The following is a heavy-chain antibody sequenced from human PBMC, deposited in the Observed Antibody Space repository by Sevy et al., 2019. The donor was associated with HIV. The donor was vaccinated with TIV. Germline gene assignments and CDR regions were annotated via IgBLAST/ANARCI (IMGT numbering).Heavy chain of an antibody. D-gene: IGHD3-3*01. CDR2: IRYEGSNK. V-gene: IGHV3-33*01. CDR3: ARDRLGITISAEWECGMDL. CDR1: GFTLSSYG. Sequence: GGSLRLSCAASGFTLSSYGMHWVRQAPGKGLEWVAVIRYEGSNKHYADSVKGRFTISRDNSKNTLYLQMNSLRAEDTAVYYCARDRLGITISAEWECGMDLWGQGTTVTVSS. J-gene: IGHJ6*01.